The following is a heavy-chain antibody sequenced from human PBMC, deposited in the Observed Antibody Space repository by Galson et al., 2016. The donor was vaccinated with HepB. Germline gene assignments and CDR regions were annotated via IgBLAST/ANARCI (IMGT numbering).Heavy chain of an antibody. CDR1: GFTFSSYW. V-gene: IGHV3-7*04. CDR2: IKQDGSEQ. CDR3: ARKLYYYDSSDFGWPDP. Sequence: SLRLSCAASGFTFSSYWMSWVRQAPGKRLECVANIKQDGSEQYYVDSVKGRFTISRDNAKKSLYLQMNSLRAEDTAVYYCARKLYYYDSSDFGWPDPWGQGTLVTVSS. J-gene: IGHJ5*02. D-gene: IGHD3-22*01.